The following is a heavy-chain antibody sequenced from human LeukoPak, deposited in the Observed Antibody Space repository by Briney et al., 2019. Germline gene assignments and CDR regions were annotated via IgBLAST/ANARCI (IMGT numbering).Heavy chain of an antibody. V-gene: IGHV4-39*01. CDR3: ARRIAAAGSGFDD. D-gene: IGHD6-13*01. Sequence: SETLSLTRTVAGGSISSSSHYRGWIRQPPGKGLEWIGSIYYSGSTYYNPSLKSRVTISVDTSKNQFSLKLSSVTAADTAVYYCARRIAAAGSGFDDLVQGTLVTVSS. CDR1: GGSISSSSHY. J-gene: IGHJ4*02. CDR2: IYYSGST.